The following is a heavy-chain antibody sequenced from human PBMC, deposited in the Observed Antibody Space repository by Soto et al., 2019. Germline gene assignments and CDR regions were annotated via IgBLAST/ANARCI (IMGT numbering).Heavy chain of an antibody. CDR2: ISGSGGST. CDR1: GFTFSSYA. V-gene: IGHV3-23*01. Sequence: PVGSVRLSCAASGFTFSSYAMSWVRQAPGKGLEWVSAISGSGGSTYYADSVKGRFTISRDNSKNTLYLQMNSLRAEDTAVYYCAKDGYNLYYFDYWGQGTLVTVSS. J-gene: IGHJ4*02. CDR3: AKDGYNLYYFDY. D-gene: IGHD5-12*01.